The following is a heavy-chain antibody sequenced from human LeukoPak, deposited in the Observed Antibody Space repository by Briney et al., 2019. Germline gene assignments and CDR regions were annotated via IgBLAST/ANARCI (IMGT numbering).Heavy chain of an antibody. CDR3: ARESDSYGAGSRVFDY. D-gene: IGHD3-10*01. CDR2: INHSGSS. V-gene: IGHV4-34*01. CDR1: GGSFSGYY. Sequence: SETLSLTCAVYGGSFSGYYWSWIRQPPGKGLEGIGEINHSGSSNYNPSIKRRVTISVDPSKNQFSLKLSSEPAADTAVCYVARESDSYGAGSRVFDYWGQGTLVTVSS. J-gene: IGHJ4*02.